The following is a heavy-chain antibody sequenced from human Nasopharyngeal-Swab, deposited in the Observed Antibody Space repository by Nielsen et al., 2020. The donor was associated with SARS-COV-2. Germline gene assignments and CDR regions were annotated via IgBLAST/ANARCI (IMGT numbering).Heavy chain of an antibody. Sequence: GESLKISCAASGFTFSSYAMSWVRQAPGKGLEWVSTISGSGGSTYYADSVKGRFTISRDNSKNTLYLQMSSLRAEDTAVYYCANRMPTVGATRYYCFDSWGQGTLGTVSS. D-gene: IGHD1-26*01. J-gene: IGHJ4*02. CDR2: ISGSGGST. CDR1: GFTFSSYA. V-gene: IGHV3-23*01. CDR3: ANRMPTVGATRYYCFDS.